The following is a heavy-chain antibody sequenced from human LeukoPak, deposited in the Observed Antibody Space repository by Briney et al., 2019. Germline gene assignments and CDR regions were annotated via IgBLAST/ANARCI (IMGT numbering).Heavy chain of an antibody. Sequence: SETLSLTCTVSGGSISSYYWSWIRQPPGKGLEWIGYIYYSGSTNYNPSLKSRVTISVDTSKNQFSLKLSSVTAADTAVYYCARHLRYCSGGSCYHYYYGMDVWGQGTTVTVSS. D-gene: IGHD2-15*01. J-gene: IGHJ6*02. CDR2: IYYSGST. V-gene: IGHV4-59*01. CDR1: GGSISSYY. CDR3: ARHLRYCSGGSCYHYYYGMDV.